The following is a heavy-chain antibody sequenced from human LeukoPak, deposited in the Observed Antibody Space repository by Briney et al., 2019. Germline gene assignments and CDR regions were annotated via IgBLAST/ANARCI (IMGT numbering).Heavy chain of an antibody. CDR3: ARDPGDSSGYYCHEFDY. D-gene: IGHD3-22*01. CDR1: GFTFSSYG. J-gene: IGHJ4*02. Sequence: GGSLRLSCAASGFTFSSYGMHWVRQAPGKGLEWVAVISYDGSNKYYADSVKGRFTISRDNSKNTLYLQMNSLRAEDTAVYYCARDPGDSSGYYCHEFDYWGQGTLVTVSS. CDR2: ISYDGSNK. V-gene: IGHV3-30*03.